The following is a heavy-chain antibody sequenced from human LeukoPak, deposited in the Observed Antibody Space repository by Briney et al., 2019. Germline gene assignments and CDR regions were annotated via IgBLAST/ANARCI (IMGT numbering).Heavy chain of an antibody. Sequence: GRSLRLSCAASGFTFSSYGMHWVRQAPGKGLEWVAVISYDGSNKYYADSVQGRFTISRDNSKNTLYLQMNSLRAEDTAVYYCASGGCSSTSCYIRYWGQGTLVTVSS. CDR1: GFTFSSYG. D-gene: IGHD2-2*02. CDR3: ASGGCSSTSCYIRY. CDR2: ISYDGSNK. V-gene: IGHV3-30*03. J-gene: IGHJ4*02.